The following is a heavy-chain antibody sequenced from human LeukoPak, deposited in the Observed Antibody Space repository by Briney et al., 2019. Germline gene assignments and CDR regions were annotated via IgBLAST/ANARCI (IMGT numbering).Heavy chain of an antibody. D-gene: IGHD3-10*01. CDR2: ISVSGGST. V-gene: IGHV3-23*01. CDR1: GFTFSSYA. J-gene: IGHJ4*02. Sequence: GGSLTLSCAASGFTFSSYAIHWVRQAPGKGLEWVSAISVSGGSTYYADSVKGRFTISRDNSENTLYLQMNSLRAEDTAVYYCARDTSGNYWGQGTLVTVSS. CDR3: ARDTSGNY.